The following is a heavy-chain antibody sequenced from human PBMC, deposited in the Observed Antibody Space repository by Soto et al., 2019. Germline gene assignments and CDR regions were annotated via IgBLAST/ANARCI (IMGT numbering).Heavy chain of an antibody. D-gene: IGHD5-12*01. V-gene: IGHV4-59*01. CDR1: GGSISSDY. CDR3: ARDSVGSGYD. Sequence: QVQLQESGPGLVKPSETLSLTCTVSGGSISSDYWSWIRQPPGQRLEWIGYIYYSWYPNYNPSLKSRVTITVATSKNHFSLELRSVTAADTAVYYCARDSVGSGYDWGQGTLVTVSS. J-gene: IGHJ4*02. CDR2: IYYSWYP.